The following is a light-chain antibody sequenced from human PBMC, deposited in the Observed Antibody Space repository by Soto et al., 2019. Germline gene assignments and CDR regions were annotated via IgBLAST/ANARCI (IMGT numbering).Light chain of an antibody. CDR2: AAS. Sequence: GDRVTITCLASQGISSYLAWYQQKPGKAPKLLIYAASTLQSGVPSRFSGSGSGTEFTLTIGSLQPEDFATYYCQQLNSYPQTFGQGTKLEIK. V-gene: IGKV1-9*01. CDR3: QQLNSYPQT. CDR1: QGISSY. J-gene: IGKJ2*01.